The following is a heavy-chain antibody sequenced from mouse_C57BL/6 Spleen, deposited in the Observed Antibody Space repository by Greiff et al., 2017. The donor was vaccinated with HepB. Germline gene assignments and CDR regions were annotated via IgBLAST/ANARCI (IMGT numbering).Heavy chain of an antibody. J-gene: IGHJ1*03. CDR2: IHPNSGST. D-gene: IGHD1-1*01. Sequence: QVQLQQPGAALVKPGASVKLSCKASGYTFTSYWMHWVKQRPGQGLEWIGMIHPNSGSTNYNEKFKSKATLTVDKSSSTAYMQLSSLTSEDSAVYYCARPGYGSSHWYFDVWGTGTTVTVSS. CDR1: GYTFTSYW. CDR3: ARPGYGSSHWYFDV. V-gene: IGHV1-64*01.